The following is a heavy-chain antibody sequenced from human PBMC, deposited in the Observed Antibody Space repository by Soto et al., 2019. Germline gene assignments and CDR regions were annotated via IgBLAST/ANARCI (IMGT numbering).Heavy chain of an antibody. CDR2: INHSGST. CDR3: ERRGGGINY. J-gene: IGHJ4*02. D-gene: IGHD3-10*01. Sequence: NPSETLSLTCAVYGGSFSGCYWSWIRQPPGKGLEWIGEINHSGSTNYNPSLKSRVTISVDTSKNQFSLKLSSVTAADTAVYYCERRGGGINYWGQGTLVTVSS. V-gene: IGHV4-34*01. CDR1: GGSFSGCY.